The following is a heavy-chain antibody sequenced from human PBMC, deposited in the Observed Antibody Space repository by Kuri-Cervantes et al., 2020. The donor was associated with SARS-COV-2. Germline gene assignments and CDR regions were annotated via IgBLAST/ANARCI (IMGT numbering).Heavy chain of an antibody. Sequence: GESLKISCVASGFNFSTSDMHWVRQAPGKGLEWVTFISSDGKNKKCMASGKGRFTISRDNSQNTLHLDMNSLRPEDTGVYYCAKMGDNYSKGDQGNEVWGQGITVTVSS. D-gene: IGHD4-11*01. CDR1: GFNFSTSD. V-gene: IGHV3-30*18. J-gene: IGHJ6*02. CDR2: ISSDGKNK. CDR3: AKMGDNYSKGDQGNEV.